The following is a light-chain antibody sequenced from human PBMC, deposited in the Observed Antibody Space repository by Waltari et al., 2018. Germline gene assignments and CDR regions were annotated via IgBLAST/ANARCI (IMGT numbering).Light chain of an antibody. Sequence: QSVLTQPPSASGTPGQRVTISCSGSSSNIGSTTVNWYQQLPGTAPKLLIYSNKQRPSGVPDRFSGSKSGTSASLAISGLQSEDEADYYCAAWDDSLNGRVFGTGTKVTVL. CDR3: AAWDDSLNGRV. J-gene: IGLJ1*01. V-gene: IGLV1-44*01. CDR2: SNK. CDR1: SSNIGSTT.